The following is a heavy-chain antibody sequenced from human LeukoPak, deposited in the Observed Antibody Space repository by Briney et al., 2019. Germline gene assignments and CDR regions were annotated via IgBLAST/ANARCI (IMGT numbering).Heavy chain of an antibody. CDR3: AKSPATNAPYFDY. V-gene: IGHV4-59*01. Sequence: SETLSLTCTVSGGSISSYYWSWIRQPPGKGLEWIGYIYYSGSTNYNPSLKSRVTISVDTSKNQFSLELSSVTAADTAVYYCAKSPATNAPYFDYWGQGTLVTVSS. D-gene: IGHD2-2*01. J-gene: IGHJ4*02. CDR1: GGSISSYY. CDR2: IYYSGST.